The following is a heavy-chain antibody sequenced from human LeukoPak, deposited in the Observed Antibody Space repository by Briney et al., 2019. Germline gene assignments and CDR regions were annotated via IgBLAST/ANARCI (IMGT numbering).Heavy chain of an antibody. CDR1: GGSFSGNY. CDR2: INHSGST. Sequence: SETLSLTCAVYGGSFSGNYWSWIRQPPGRGLEWIGDINHSGSTNYNPSLKSRVTISVDTSKNQFSLKLSSVTAADTAVYYCARSGGVPAAAFYYYYYMHVWGKGTTVTVSS. J-gene: IGHJ6*03. D-gene: IGHD2-2*01. CDR3: ARSGGVPAAAFYYYYYMHV. V-gene: IGHV4-34*01.